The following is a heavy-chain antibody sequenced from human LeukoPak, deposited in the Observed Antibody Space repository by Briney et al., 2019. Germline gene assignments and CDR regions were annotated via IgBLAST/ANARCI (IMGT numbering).Heavy chain of an antibody. CDR3: ARHYGSSGWGQYFDY. J-gene: IGHJ4*02. CDR1: GYSFTSYW. Sequence: GESLKISCKGSGYSFTSYWIGWVRQMPGKGLEWMGIIYPGDSDTRYSPSFQGQVTISADKSISTAYLQWSSLKASDAAMYYCARHYGSSGWGQYFDYWGQGTLVTVSS. V-gene: IGHV5-51*01. D-gene: IGHD6-19*01. CDR2: IYPGDSDT.